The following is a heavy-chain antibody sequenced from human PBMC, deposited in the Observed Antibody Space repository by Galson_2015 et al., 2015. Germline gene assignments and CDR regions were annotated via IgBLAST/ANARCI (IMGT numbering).Heavy chain of an antibody. CDR1: GFTFSSYE. CDR2: ISSSGSTI. CDR3: ASMGLWWGQDY. D-gene: IGHD2-21*02. J-gene: IGHJ4*02. V-gene: IGHV3-48*03. Sequence: SLRLSCAASGFTFSSYEMNWVRQAPGKGLEWVSYISSSGSTIYYADSVKGRFTISRDNAKNSLYLQMNSLRAEDTAVYYCASMGLWWGQDYWGQGTLVTVSS.